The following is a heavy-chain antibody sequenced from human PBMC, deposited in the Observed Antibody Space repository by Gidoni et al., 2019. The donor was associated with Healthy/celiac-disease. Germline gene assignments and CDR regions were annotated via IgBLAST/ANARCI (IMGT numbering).Heavy chain of an antibody. CDR1: GFTFSSYG. Sequence: QVQLVESGGGVVQPGRALRLPCAASGFTFSSYGMHWVRQAPGKGLEWVAVIWYDGSNKYYADSVKGRFTISRDNSKNTLYLQMNSLRAEDTAVYYCARDPIVGAYYFDYWGQGTLVTVSS. J-gene: IGHJ4*02. D-gene: IGHD1-26*01. CDR2: IWYDGSNK. CDR3: ARDPIVGAYYFDY. V-gene: IGHV3-33*01.